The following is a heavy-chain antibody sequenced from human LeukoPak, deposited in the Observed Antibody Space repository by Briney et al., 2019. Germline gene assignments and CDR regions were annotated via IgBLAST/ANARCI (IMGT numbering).Heavy chain of an antibody. V-gene: IGHV4-39*01. D-gene: IGHD4-17*01. CDR3: ASHLPDYTVTTDWFDP. J-gene: IGHJ5*02. Sequence: SETLSLTCTVSGGSISSSSYYWGWIRQPPGKGLEWIGSIYYSGSTYYNPSLKSRVTISVDTSKNQFSLKLSSVTAADTAVYYCASHLPDYTVTTDWFDPWGQGTLVTVSS. CDR2: IYYSGST. CDR1: GGSISSSSYY.